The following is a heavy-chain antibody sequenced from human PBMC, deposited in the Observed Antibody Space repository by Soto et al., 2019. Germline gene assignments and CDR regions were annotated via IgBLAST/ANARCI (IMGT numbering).Heavy chain of an antibody. D-gene: IGHD6-19*01. Sequence: QVQLVQSGAEEKKPGASVKVSCKASGYTFTGYAMHWVRQAPRQRREGMGWINAGNGNSKYSQQFQGRVPITRDTSASTASMELRSLGSEGTAVYYCAGAVAVPADFDYWGQGTLVTVSS. V-gene: IGHV1-3*05. CDR3: AGAVAVPADFDY. CDR1: GYTFTGYA. CDR2: INAGNGNS. J-gene: IGHJ4*02.